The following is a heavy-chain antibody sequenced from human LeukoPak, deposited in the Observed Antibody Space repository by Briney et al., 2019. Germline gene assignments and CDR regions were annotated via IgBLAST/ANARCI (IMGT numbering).Heavy chain of an antibody. CDR1: GFTFSSYS. D-gene: IGHD3-3*01. Sequence: GGSLRLSCAASGFTFSSYSMNWVCQAPGKGLEWVSSISSSSSYIYYADSVKGRFTISRDNAKNSLYLQMNSLRAEDTAVYYCARVVVTIFYYMDVWGKGTTVTVSS. V-gene: IGHV3-21*01. J-gene: IGHJ6*03. CDR2: ISSSSSYI. CDR3: ARVVVTIFYYMDV.